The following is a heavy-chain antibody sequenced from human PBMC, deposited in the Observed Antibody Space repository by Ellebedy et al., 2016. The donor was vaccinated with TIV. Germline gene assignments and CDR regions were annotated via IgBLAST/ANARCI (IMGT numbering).Heavy chain of an antibody. CDR3: ARDSGAYCGGDCYNIDY. CDR2: INAGNGNT. V-gene: IGHV1-3*01. D-gene: IGHD2-21*02. CDR1: GYTFTTYA. Sequence: AASVKVSCKASGYTFTTYAMHWVRQAPGQRLEWMGRINAGNGNTKYSQKFQGRVTITRDTSASTAFVELSSLRSEDTAVYFCARDSGAYCGGDCYNIDYWGQGTLVTVSS. J-gene: IGHJ4*02.